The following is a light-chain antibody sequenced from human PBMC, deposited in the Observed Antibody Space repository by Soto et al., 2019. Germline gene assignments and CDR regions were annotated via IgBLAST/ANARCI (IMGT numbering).Light chain of an antibody. CDR3: TSYSSSHVL. J-gene: IGLJ2*01. CDR2: DVS. Sequence: QSALTQPASVSGSPGQSITISCTGTSSDIGTYNYVSWYQQHPGKVPNLIIYDVSYRPSGVSDRFSGSKSGSTASLTISGLQAEDGADYHCTSYSSSHVLFGGGTKVTVL. V-gene: IGLV2-14*03. CDR1: SSDIGTYNY.